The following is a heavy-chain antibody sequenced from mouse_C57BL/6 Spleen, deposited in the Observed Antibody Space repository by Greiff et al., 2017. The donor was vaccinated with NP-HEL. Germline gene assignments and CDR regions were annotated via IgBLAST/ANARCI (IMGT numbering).Heavy chain of an antibody. CDR3: ARYWGPYAMDY. CDR1: GYSFTGYY. V-gene: IGHV1-42*01. J-gene: IGHJ4*01. Sequence: VQLQQSGPELVKPGASVKISCKASGYSFTGYYMNWVKQSPEKSLEWIGEINPSTGGTTYNQKFKAKATLTVDKSSSTAYMQLKSLTSEDSAVYYCARYWGPYAMDYWGQGTSVTVSS. CDR2: INPSTGGT. D-gene: IGHD4-1*01.